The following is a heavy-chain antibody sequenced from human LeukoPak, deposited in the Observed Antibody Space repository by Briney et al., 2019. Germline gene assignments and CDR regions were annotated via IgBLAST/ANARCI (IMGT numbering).Heavy chain of an antibody. CDR3: ARIAARGYFDY. V-gene: IGHV4-59*12. J-gene: IGHJ4*02. D-gene: IGHD6-6*01. CDR1: GDSLSRYY. CDR2: MYYSGST. Sequence: SESLSLTCTVSGDSLSRYYWSWIRQPPGKGLEWIGSMYYSGSTDYNPSLKSRVTISVDTSKYHFTLKLSSVTAADTVVYYCARIAARGYFDYWGQGTLVTVSS.